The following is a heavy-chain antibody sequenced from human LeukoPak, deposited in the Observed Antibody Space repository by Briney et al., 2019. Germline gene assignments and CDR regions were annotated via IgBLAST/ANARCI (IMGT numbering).Heavy chain of an antibody. J-gene: IGHJ4*02. D-gene: IGHD1/OR15-1a*01. CDR3: ARGSEVQVAGNIDY. Sequence: SETLSLTCTVSGGSISSGTYYWSWIRQPAGKGLEWIGRIYTSGSTNYNPSLKSRVTISADTSKNQFSLKLSSVTAADTAVYYCARGSEVQVAGNIDYWGQGTLVTVSS. CDR2: IYTSGST. V-gene: IGHV4-61*02. CDR1: GGSISSGTYY.